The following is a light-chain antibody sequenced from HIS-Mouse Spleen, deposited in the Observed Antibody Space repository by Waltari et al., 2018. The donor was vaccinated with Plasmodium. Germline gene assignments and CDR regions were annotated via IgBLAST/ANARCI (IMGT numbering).Light chain of an antibody. Sequence: EIVMTQSPATLSVSPGERATLSCRASQSVSSNLAWYQQKPGQAPRLLIYGASTRATGIPARFSGSGSGTEFSLTISSLQSEDFAVYYCMQGTHWPPTFGQGTKVEIK. V-gene: IGKV3-15*01. CDR2: GAS. J-gene: IGKJ1*01. CDR3: MQGTHWPPT. CDR1: QSVSSN.